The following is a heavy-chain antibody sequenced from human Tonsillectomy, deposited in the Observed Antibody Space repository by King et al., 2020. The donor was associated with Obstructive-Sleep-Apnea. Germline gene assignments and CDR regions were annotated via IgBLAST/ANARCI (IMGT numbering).Heavy chain of an antibody. V-gene: IGHV4-4*02. CDR2: IYHSGST. J-gene: IGHJ1*01. CDR3: TGTMSYFQR. CDR1: GGSITTSDW. Sequence: LQLQESGPGLVQPSGTLSLTCAVSGGSITTSDWWSWVRQPPGKGLEWIGGIYHSGSTHYNRSLKSRVTIAVDKSKNQFSLKLSSVTAADTAVYYCTGTMSYFQRWGQGTLVTVSS. D-gene: IGHD3-22*01.